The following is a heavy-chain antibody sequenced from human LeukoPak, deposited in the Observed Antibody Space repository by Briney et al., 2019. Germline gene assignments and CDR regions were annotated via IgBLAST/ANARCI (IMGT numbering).Heavy chain of an antibody. CDR2: IYHSGST. CDR1: GGSISSGGYS. V-gene: IGHV4-30-2*01. D-gene: IGHD3-10*01. CDR3: ARGADPAYGSGSSHWFDP. Sequence: SETLSLTCTVSGGSISSGGYSWSWIRQPPGKGLEWIGYIYHSGSTYYNPSLKSRVTISVDRSKNQFSLKLSSVTAADTAVYYCARGADPAYGSGSSHWFDPWGQGTLVTVSS. J-gene: IGHJ5*02.